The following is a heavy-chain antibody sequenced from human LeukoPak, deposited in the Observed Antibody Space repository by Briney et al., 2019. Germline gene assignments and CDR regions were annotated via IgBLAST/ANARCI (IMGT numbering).Heavy chain of an antibody. J-gene: IGHJ4*02. CDR1: GFTFSDYY. Sequence: GGSLRLSCAASGFTFSDYYMSWIRQAPGKGLEWVSYISSSSSYTNYADSVKGRFTISRDNAKNSLYLQMNSLRAEGTAVYYCARLYCSGGSCYGHFDYWGQGTLVTVSS. D-gene: IGHD2-15*01. CDR3: ARLYCSGGSCYGHFDY. V-gene: IGHV3-11*03. CDR2: ISSSSSYT.